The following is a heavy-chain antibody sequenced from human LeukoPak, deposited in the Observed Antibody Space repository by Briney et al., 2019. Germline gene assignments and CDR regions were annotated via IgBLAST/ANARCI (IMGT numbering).Heavy chain of an antibody. CDR1: GFSFNYNA. Sequence: GGSLRLSCAASGFSFNYNAMSWVRQAPGKGLEWVSGISGSGGRTFYADAVKGRFTISRDNSKNTLYLHMNDLRDDDTAVYYCAKDIWGGTAMVFDYWGQGTLVTVSS. CDR2: ISGSGGRT. CDR3: AKDIWGGTAMVFDY. V-gene: IGHV3-23*01. D-gene: IGHD5-18*01. J-gene: IGHJ4*02.